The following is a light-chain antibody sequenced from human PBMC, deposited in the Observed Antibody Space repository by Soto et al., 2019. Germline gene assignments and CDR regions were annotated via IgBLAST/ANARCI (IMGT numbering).Light chain of an antibody. CDR1: QDISRY. V-gene: IGKV1-9*01. J-gene: IGKJ4*01. CDR2: SAS. Sequence: DIQLTQSPAFLSTSVGDKVTITCRASQDISRYLAWYQQKPGKAPNLLIYSASTLQSGVPSRFSGSGSGTEFTLTISSLQPEDFATYFCQQINSYPVTFGGGTKVEIE. CDR3: QQINSYPVT.